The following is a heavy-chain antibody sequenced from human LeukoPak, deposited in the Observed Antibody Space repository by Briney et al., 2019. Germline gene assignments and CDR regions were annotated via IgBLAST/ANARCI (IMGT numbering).Heavy chain of an antibody. V-gene: IGHV3-15*01. J-gene: IGHJ4*02. Sequence: GGSLRLSCVASGFTFSNPWMSWVRQAPGRGREWVGRIKSNTAGGTTDYAAPVKGRFTISRDDSKNTLYLQMNSLKTEDTAVYYCTTYLMITFGGDKNRFDFWGQGTLVTVSS. CDR3: TTYLMITFGGDKNRFDF. D-gene: IGHD3-16*01. CDR1: GFTFSNPW. CDR2: IKSNTAGGTT.